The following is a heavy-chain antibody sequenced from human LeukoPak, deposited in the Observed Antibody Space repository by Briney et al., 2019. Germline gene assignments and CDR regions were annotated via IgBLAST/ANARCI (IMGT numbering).Heavy chain of an antibody. Sequence: PVGALRLSCAASGFTFSNYSINWVRQAPGKGLEWVSFISSNIITKYYADSVKGRFTISRDNAKNSVYLQMNSLRDEDTAVYYCARDRGYRYGQFDYWGQGTLVTVSS. CDR1: GFTFSNYS. CDR2: ISSNIITK. CDR3: ARDRGYRYGQFDY. J-gene: IGHJ4*02. V-gene: IGHV3-48*02. D-gene: IGHD5-18*01.